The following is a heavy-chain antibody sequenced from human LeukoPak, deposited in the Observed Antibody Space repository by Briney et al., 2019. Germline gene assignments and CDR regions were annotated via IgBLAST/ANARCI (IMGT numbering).Heavy chain of an antibody. D-gene: IGHD6-13*01. CDR3: ARGRLGSSWPGGMDV. CDR1: GGSISSYY. V-gene: IGHV4-59*01. CDR2: IYYSGST. Sequence: PSETLSLTCTVSGGSISSYYWSWIRQPPGKGLEWIGYIYYSGSTNYNPSLKSRVTISVDTSKNQFSLKLSSVTAADTAVYYCARGRLGSSWPGGMDVWGQGTTVTVSS. J-gene: IGHJ6*02.